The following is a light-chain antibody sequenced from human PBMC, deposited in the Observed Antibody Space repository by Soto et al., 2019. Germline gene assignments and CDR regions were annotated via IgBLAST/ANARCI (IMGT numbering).Light chain of an antibody. V-gene: IGLV7-46*01. CDR3: LLTYPGVGRV. Sequence: VVSQEPSLTVSPGGTVTLTCGSSTGSVTSGHSPYWFQQRPGQAPRTLIYETSNKHSWTPARFSGSLLGGKAALILSGAQPEDEADYYCLLTYPGVGRVFGGGTKLTVL. CDR2: ETS. CDR1: TGSVTSGHS. J-gene: IGLJ2*01.